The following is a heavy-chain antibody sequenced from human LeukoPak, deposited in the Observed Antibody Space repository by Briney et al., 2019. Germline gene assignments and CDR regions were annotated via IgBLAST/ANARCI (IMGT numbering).Heavy chain of an antibody. D-gene: IGHD4-17*01. CDR1: GYSFTGYY. CDR3: ARGQNNDYGDYDGWGH. J-gene: IGHJ4*02. V-gene: IGHV1-2*02. Sequence: GASVKVSCKASGYSFTGYYMHWVRQAPGQGLERMGWINPNSGGTSYAQNFQGRVTMTRDTSISTAYMELSSLRSDDTAVYYCARGQNNDYGDYDGWGHWGQGTLVTASS. CDR2: INPNSGGT.